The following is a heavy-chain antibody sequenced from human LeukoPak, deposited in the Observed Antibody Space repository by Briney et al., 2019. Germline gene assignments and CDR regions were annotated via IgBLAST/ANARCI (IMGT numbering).Heavy chain of an antibody. V-gene: IGHV3-30-3*01. CDR3: ARDPEILRIDYYDSSNYPDY. J-gene: IGHJ4*02. CDR1: GFTFSSYA. D-gene: IGHD3-22*01. CDR2: ISYDGSNR. Sequence: RSGGSLRLSCAASGFTFSSYAMHWVRQAPGKGLEWVAVISYDGSNRYYADSVKGRFTISRDNARNTLYLQMNSLRDEDTAVYYCARDPEILRIDYYDSSNYPDYWGQGTLVTVSS.